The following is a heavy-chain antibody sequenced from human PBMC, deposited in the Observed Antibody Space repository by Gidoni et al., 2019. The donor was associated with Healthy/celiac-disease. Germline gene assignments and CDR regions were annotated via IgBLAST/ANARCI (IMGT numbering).Heavy chain of an antibody. CDR1: GGTFSSYA. CDR3: ARGAEPFYGDYLGYFDY. Sequence: QVQLVQSGVEVKKPGSSVKVSCKASGGTFSSYAISWVRQAPGQGLEWMGEIIPIFGTANYAQKFQGRVTITADESTSTAYMELSSLRSEDTAVYYCARGAEPFYGDYLGYFDYWGQGTLVTVSS. D-gene: IGHD4-17*01. V-gene: IGHV1-69*01. J-gene: IGHJ4*02. CDR2: IIPIFGTA.